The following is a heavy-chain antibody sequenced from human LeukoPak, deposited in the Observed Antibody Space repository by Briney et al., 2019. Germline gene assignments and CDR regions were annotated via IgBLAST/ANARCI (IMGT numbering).Heavy chain of an antibody. Sequence: PGGSLRLSCAASGFSVTNSAMSWVRQAPGKGLEGVSVISVSGGGTYYADSVKGRFTISRDNSKNTLYLQMDSLRAEDTAVYYCAKAAYYYGSGRDPFGYWGQGTLVTVSS. D-gene: IGHD3-10*01. CDR1: GFSVTNSA. CDR2: ISVSGGGT. CDR3: AKAAYYYGSGRDPFGY. V-gene: IGHV3-23*01. J-gene: IGHJ4*02.